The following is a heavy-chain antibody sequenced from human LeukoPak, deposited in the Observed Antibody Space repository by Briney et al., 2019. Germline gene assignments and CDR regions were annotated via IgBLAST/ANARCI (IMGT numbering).Heavy chain of an antibody. V-gene: IGHV1-2*02. D-gene: IGHD6-19*01. J-gene: IGHJ6*03. CDR1: AYTFAGYY. CDR2: IYPNSGGT. Sequence: ASVKVSCKASAYTFAGYYMHWVRQAPGQGLEWMGWIYPNSGGTNYAQKFQGRVTMTRDTSISTAYMELSRLRSDDTAVYYCARSEQFPYYMDVWGKGTTVTVSS. CDR3: ARSEQFPYYMDV.